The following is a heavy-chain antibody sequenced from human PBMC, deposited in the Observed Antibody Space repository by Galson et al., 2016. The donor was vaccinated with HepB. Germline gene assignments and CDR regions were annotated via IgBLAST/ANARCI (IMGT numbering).Heavy chain of an antibody. CDR3: VRGGVSGNFAWREAEH. CDR1: GYTFTEYD. CDR2: MNPNSGNR. J-gene: IGHJ4*02. D-gene: IGHD1-26*01. V-gene: IGHV1-8*01. Sequence: SCKASGYTFTEYDMNWVRQATGQGLEWMGWMNPNSGNRGYAQKFQGRVTMTRDTSIKTAFMELSSLRSGDTAVYFCVRGGVSGNFAWREAEHWGQGSLVTVSS.